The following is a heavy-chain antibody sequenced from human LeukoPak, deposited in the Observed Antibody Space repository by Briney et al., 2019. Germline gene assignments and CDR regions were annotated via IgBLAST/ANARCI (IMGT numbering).Heavy chain of an antibody. CDR2: INAGNGNT. D-gene: IGHD6-13*01. CDR3: AKDQGEGSSRLRTNAFDI. Sequence: ASVKVSCKASGYTFTSYAMHWVRQAPGQRLEWMGWINAGNGNTKYSQKFQGRVTITRDTSASTAYMELSSLRSEDTAVYYCAKDQGEGSSRLRTNAFDIWGQGTMVTVSS. CDR1: GYTFTSYA. V-gene: IGHV1-3*01. J-gene: IGHJ3*02.